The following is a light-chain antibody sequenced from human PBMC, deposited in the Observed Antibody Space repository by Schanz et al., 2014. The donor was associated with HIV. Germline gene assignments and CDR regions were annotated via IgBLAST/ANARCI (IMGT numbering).Light chain of an antibody. Sequence: EIVLTQSPGTLSLSPGERGTLSCRASQIVSSTYLAWYQQKPGQAPTLLIYGASNRATGVPDRFSGSGSGTDFTLTISSLEPEDFAVYYCQQRSNWYTFGQGTKLEIK. CDR3: QQRSNWYT. J-gene: IGKJ2*01. V-gene: IGKV3D-20*02. CDR2: GAS. CDR1: QIVSSTY.